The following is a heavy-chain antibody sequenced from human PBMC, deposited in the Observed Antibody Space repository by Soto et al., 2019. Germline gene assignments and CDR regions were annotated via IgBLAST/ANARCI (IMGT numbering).Heavy chain of an antibody. V-gene: IGHV3-9*01. Sequence: EVQVVESGGGLVQPGRSLRLSCATSGFSFDENALHRVRRAPGKGLAWVSGINWNGGSIDYADSVKARFTISRDNAKSTLYLQMNSLRTDDTALYYCSHRISSSWARGAFDFGGQGTMVIVSS. CDR2: INWNGGSI. J-gene: IGHJ3*01. CDR3: SHRISSSWARGAFDF. CDR1: GFSFDENA. D-gene: IGHD6-13*01.